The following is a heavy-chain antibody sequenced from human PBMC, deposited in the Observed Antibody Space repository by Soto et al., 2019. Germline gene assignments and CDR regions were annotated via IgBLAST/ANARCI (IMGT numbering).Heavy chain of an antibody. CDR1: GGSINSGDSY. D-gene: IGHD3-16*02. CDR2: IYYSGTT. Sequence: PSETLSLTCTVSGGSINSGDSYWNWIRHRPGKGLKWIGYIYYSGTTYYNPSLRGRVTISLDTSKNQFSLKLDSVTAADTAVYHCGRKRNSYTGKDVWGPGTTVTVSS. CDR3: GRKRNSYTGKDV. V-gene: IGHV4-31*03. J-gene: IGHJ6*02.